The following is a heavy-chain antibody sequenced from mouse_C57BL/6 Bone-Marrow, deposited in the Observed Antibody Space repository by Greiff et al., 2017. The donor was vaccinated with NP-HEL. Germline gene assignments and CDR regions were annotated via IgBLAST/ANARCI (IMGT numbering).Heavy chain of an antibody. Sequence: LQQSGPELVKPGASVKISCKASGYSFTGYYMNWVKQSPEKSLEWIGEINPSTGGTTYSQKFKAKATLTVDKSSSTAYMQHKSLTSVDSAVYYCARSRSYGYFDVWGTGTTVTVSS. CDR3: ARSRSYGYFDV. CDR1: GYSFTGYY. J-gene: IGHJ1*03. CDR2: INPSTGGT. V-gene: IGHV1-42*01.